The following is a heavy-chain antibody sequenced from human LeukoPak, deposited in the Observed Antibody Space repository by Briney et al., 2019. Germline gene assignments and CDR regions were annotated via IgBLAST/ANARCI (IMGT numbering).Heavy chain of an antibody. J-gene: IGHJ6*03. Sequence: MPSETLSLTCSVSGYYISSGYYWGWIRQPPGQGLEWIGYIYYSGSTNYNPSLKSRVTISVDTSKNQFSLKLSSVTAADTAVYYCARVQSYGSGSYADYYYYMDAWGEGTTVTISS. CDR2: IYYSGST. D-gene: IGHD3-10*01. CDR1: GYYISSGYY. CDR3: ARVQSYGSGSYADYYYYMDA. V-gene: IGHV4-61*01.